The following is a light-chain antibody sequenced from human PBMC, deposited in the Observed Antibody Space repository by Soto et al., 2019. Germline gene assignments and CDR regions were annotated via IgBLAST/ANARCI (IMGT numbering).Light chain of an antibody. CDR2: ASS. J-gene: IGKJ1*01. CDR3: QQSYTILWT. CDR1: QSIASY. V-gene: IGKV1-39*01. Sequence: DIQMTQSTSSLSASVGDRVTITCRASQSIASYLNWYQQKPGKAPELLIYASSTLQSGVPSRFSGSGSGTEFTLTISSLQVEDFATYYCQQSYTILWTFGQGTKVDI.